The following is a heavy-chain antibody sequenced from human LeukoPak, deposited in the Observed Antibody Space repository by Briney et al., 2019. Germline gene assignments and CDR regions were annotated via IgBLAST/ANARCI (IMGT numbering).Heavy chain of an antibody. CDR2: INSGGIT. V-gene: IGHV3-53*01. CDR1: GFTVSSNY. D-gene: IGHD5-18*01. J-gene: IGHJ4*02. CDR3: ARLIYTYDSYFFDY. Sequence: GGSLRLSCAASGFTVSSNYMSWVRQAPGKGLEWVSVINSGGITSYADSVKGRFTVSRDNSKNTLYLQMSSLRADDTAVYYCARLIYTYDSYFFDYRGQGTLVTVSS.